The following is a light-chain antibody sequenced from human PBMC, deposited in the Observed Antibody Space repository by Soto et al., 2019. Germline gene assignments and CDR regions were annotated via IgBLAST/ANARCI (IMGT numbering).Light chain of an antibody. Sequence: EVVMTQSPATLSVSPGEVATLSCRASQSIGNSLAWYQQKPGQTPRLLIYGASTRVTGVTARFSGSGSGTDFTLTITSLQSEDFAVYYCTRYINWSEYTFGQGTKLDI. CDR2: GAS. CDR1: QSIGNS. J-gene: IGKJ2*01. V-gene: IGKV3-15*01. CDR3: TRYINWSEYT.